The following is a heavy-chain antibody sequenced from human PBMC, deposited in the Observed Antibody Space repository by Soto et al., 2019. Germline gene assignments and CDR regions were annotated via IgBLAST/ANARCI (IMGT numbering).Heavy chain of an antibody. V-gene: IGHV4-31*03. CDR2: IYYSGST. Sequence: PSETLSLTCTVSGGSISSGGYYWSWIRQHPGKGLEWIGYIYYSGSTYYNPSLKSRVTISVDTSKNQFSLKLSSVTAADTAVYYCAREEGAYCSSTSCSRSFFDYWGQGTLVTVSS. CDR1: GGSISSGGYY. CDR3: AREEGAYCSSTSCSRSFFDY. J-gene: IGHJ4*02. D-gene: IGHD2-2*01.